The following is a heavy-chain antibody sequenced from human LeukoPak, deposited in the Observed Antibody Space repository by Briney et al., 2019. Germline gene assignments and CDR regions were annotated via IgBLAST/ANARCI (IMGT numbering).Heavy chain of an antibody. CDR1: GFTFRSHD. J-gene: IGHJ4*02. V-gene: IGHV3-23*01. CDR3: AKDRITMIVVVIYHFDY. D-gene: IGHD3-22*01. Sequence: GGSLRLSCAASGFTFRSHDMSWVRQAPGKGLEWVSGISGSGGSTFYADSVKGRFTISRDNSKNTLYLQMNGLRVEDTAVYYCAKDRITMIVVVIYHFDYWGQGTLVTVSS. CDR2: ISGSGGST.